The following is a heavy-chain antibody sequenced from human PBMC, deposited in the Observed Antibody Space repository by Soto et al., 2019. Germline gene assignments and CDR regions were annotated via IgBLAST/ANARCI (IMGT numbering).Heavy chain of an antibody. CDR1: GFTFNSYA. J-gene: IGHJ4*02. CDR3: ARIWLDFVVVRIPSAWGGNDN. D-gene: IGHD2-15*01. V-gene: IGHV3-30-3*01. Sequence: QVQLVESGGGVVQPGRSLRLSCAASGFTFNSYAMNWVRQAPGKGLEWVSVISYDGSTEYYADSVRGRFTISRDNSKNTLYLQMNSLRAEDTAVYYCARIWLDFVVVRIPSAWGGNDNWGQRTLVTVSS. CDR2: ISYDGSTE.